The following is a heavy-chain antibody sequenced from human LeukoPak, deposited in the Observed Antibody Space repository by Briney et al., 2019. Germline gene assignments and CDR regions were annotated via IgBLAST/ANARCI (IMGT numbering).Heavy chain of an antibody. J-gene: IGHJ5*02. CDR1: GYTFTGYY. CDR3: ARDLEYYDSSGYYSWFDP. CDR2: INPNSGGT. D-gene: IGHD3-22*01. V-gene: IGHV1-2*02. Sequence: EASVKVSCKASGYTFTGYYMHWVRQAPGQGLEWMGWINPNSGGTNYAQKFQGRVTMTRVTSISTAYMELSRLRSDDTAVYYCARDLEYYDSSGYYSWFDPWGQGTLVTVSS.